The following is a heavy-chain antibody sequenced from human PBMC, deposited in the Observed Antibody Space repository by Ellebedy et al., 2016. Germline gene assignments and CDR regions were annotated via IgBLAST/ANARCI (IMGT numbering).Heavy chain of an antibody. Sequence: GESLKISXAASGFTFSIAGMTWVRQAPGKGLEWVATIDFSGTGTYYADSVKGRFIISRDNTKNSLFLQMNSLGVEDTAVYYCAKQAHRGYCSSTSCYGGMDVWGQGTTVTVSS. CDR3: AKQAHRGYCSSTSCYGGMDV. D-gene: IGHD2-2*01. CDR2: IDFSGTGT. CDR1: GFTFSIAG. V-gene: IGHV3-21*06. J-gene: IGHJ6*02.